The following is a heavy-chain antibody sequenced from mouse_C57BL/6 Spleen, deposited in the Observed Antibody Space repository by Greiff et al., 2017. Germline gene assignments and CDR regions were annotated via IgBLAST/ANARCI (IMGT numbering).Heavy chain of an antibody. CDR1: GFTFSDYG. D-gene: IGHD1-1*01. J-gene: IGHJ4*01. CDR3: ARGGYYGSRGDYAMDY. V-gene: IGHV5-17*01. CDR2: ISSGSSTI. Sequence: EVQVVESGGGLVKPGGSLKLSCAASGFTFSDYGMHWVRQAPEKGLEWVAYISSGSSTIYYADTVKGRFTISRDNAKNTLFLQMTSLRSEDTAMYYCARGGYYGSRGDYAMDYWGQGTSVTVSS.